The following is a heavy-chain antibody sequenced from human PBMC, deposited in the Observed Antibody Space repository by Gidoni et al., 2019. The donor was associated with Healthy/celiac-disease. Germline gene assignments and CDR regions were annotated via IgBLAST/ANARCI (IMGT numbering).Heavy chain of an antibody. D-gene: IGHD3-22*01. J-gene: IGHJ3*02. CDR3: AKDLYYDSSGHDAFDI. Sequence: EVQLLESGGGLVQPGGSLRLSCAASGFTFSSYAMSWVRQAPGKGLEWVSAISGSGGSTYYADSVKGRFTISRDNSKNTLYLQMNSLRAEDTAVYYCAKDLYYDSSGHDAFDIWGQGTMVTVSS. CDR1: GFTFSSYA. V-gene: IGHV3-23*01. CDR2: ISGSGGST.